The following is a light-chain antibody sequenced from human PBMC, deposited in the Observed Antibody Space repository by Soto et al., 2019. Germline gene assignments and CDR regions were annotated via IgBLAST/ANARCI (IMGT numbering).Light chain of an antibody. CDR3: QQYSSSSRT. Sequence: EIVLTQSPGTLSLSPGERATLSCRASQSVSSSYLAWYQQKPGQAPRLLLYGASSRATGIPDRFSGSGSGTDFTLTISRLEPEDFAVYYCQQYSSSSRTFGQGTDWRL. CDR1: QSVSSSY. V-gene: IGKV3-20*01. CDR2: GAS. J-gene: IGKJ5*01.